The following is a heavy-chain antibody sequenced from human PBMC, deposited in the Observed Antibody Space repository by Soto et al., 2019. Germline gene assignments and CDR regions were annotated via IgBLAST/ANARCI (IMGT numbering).Heavy chain of an antibody. D-gene: IGHD5-12*01. J-gene: IGHJ3*02. V-gene: IGHV3-74*01. Sequence: PGGSLRLSCAASGFTFSSYWMHWVRQAPGKGLVWVSRINSDGSSTSYADSVKGRFTISRDNAKNTLYLQMNSLRAEDTAVYYCARDPGYSGYQKFDDAFDIWGQGTMVTVSS. CDR2: INSDGSST. CDR1: GFTFSSYW. CDR3: ARDPGYSGYQKFDDAFDI.